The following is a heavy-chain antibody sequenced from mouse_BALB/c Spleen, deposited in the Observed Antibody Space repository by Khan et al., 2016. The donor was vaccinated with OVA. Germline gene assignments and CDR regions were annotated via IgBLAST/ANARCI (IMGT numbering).Heavy chain of an antibody. CDR2: IWSDGST. Sequence: QVQLKQSGPGLVAPSQSLSITCTISGFSLTNYGVHWVRQPPGKGLEWLVVIWSDGSTTYNSALKSRLTISKDNSKSQVFLKMNSLQTDDTAMYFCARQPYYHYKMMDDGGQGTSVTVSS. V-gene: IGHV2-6-1*01. CDR1: GFSLTNYG. D-gene: IGHD2-4*01. CDR3: ARQPYYHYKMMDD. J-gene: IGHJ4*01.